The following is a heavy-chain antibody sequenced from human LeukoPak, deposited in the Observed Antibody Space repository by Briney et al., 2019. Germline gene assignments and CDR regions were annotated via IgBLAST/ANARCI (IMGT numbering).Heavy chain of an antibody. J-gene: IGHJ4*02. V-gene: IGHV3-33*08. CDR3: ARDQNEGYGDYFYYFDY. CDR2: IWYDGSNK. CDR1: GFTLSSYS. D-gene: IGHD4-17*01. Sequence: GGSLRLSCEASGFTLSSYSMNWVRQAPGKGLEWVAVIWYDGSNKYYVDSVKGRFTISRDDSKDTLYLQMNSLRAEDTAVYYCARDQNEGYGDYFYYFDYWGQGTLVTVSS.